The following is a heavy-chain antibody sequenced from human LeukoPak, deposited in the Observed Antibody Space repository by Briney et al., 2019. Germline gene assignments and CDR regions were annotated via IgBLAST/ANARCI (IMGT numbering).Heavy chain of an antibody. V-gene: IGHV4-30-2*01. D-gene: IGHD1-26*01. CDR3: ASVNPSGSSALFDY. CDR2: INHSGST. Sequence: PSQTLSLTCAVSGGSISSGGYSWSWIRQPPGKGLEWIGEINHSGSTNYNPSLKSRVTISVGTSKNQFSLKLSSVTAADTAVYYCASVNPSGSSALFDYWGQGTLVTVSS. CDR1: GGSISSGGYS. J-gene: IGHJ4*02.